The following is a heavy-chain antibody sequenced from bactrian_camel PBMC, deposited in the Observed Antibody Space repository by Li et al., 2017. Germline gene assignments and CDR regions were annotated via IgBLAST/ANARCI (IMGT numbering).Heavy chain of an antibody. CDR1: GWRVHASC. V-gene: IGHV3S61*01. CDR3: ASKVGMCGPNWSKLRFDS. J-gene: IGHJ4*01. D-gene: IGHD1*01. CDR2: MSVDGTT. Sequence: VQLVESGGGSVQPGGSLRLSCVAGGWRVHASCMAWFRQAPGKERERVGHMSVDGTTGYADSVKGRFSISRDIASRTLYLQMSNLKPEDTALYYCASKVGMCGPNWSKLRFDSRGPGTQVTVS.